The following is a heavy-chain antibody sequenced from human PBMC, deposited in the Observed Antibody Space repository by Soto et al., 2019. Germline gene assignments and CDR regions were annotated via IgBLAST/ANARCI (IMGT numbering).Heavy chain of an antibody. CDR1: GGSISSSSYY. D-gene: IGHD5-12*01. V-gene: IGHV4-39*01. CDR3: ARPSDSGYNDY. CDR2: IYYSGST. J-gene: IGHJ4*02. Sequence: SESPSPYWTVSGGSISSSSYYRGWIRQPPGKGLEWIGSIYYSGSTYYNPSLKSRVTISVDTSKNQFSLKLSSVTAADTAVYYCARPSDSGYNDYWGQGTLVTVSS.